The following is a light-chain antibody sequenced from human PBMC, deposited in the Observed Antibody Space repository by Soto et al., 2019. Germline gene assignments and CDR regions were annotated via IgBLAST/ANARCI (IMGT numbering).Light chain of an antibody. V-gene: IGLV2-14*01. CDR2: EVS. Sequence: QSALTQPASVSGSPGQSITISCTGTSSDVGGSNFVSWYQQHPGKAPKLMIFEVSNRPSGVSHRFSGSKSGNTASLTISGLQAEDEADYYCSSYTGSSTLTLYVFGTGTKVTVL. CDR3: SSYTGSSTLTLYV. J-gene: IGLJ1*01. CDR1: SSDVGGSNF.